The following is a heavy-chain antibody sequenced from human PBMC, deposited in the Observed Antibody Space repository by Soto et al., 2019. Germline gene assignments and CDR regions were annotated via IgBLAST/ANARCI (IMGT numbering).Heavy chain of an antibody. J-gene: IGHJ5*02. CDR2: ISAYNGNT. D-gene: IGHD6-13*01. CDR1: GYTFTTYG. CDR3: ARSSSWYWFDP. V-gene: IGHV1-18*01. Sequence: ASVKVSCKASGYTFTTYGISWVRQAPGQGLEWMGWISAYNGNTNYAQKFQGRVTMTRDTSTSTVYMELSSLRSEDTAVYYCARSSSWYWFDPWGQGTLVTVSS.